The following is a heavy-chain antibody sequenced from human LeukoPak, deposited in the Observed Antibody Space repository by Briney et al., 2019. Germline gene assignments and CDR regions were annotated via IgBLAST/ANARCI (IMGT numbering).Heavy chain of an antibody. V-gene: IGHV3-30-3*01. J-gene: IGHJ5*01. D-gene: IGHD1-26*01. CDR1: GFTFTRNC. Sequence: PGRSLRLSCTASGFTFTRNCMHWVRQAPGKGLEWVAAIPHDGSSALYVDSVKGRFIISRDNSKNTQYLQMNSLRVEDSAVYYCATGSDFYYDSWGQGILVTVSS. CDR3: ATGSDFYYDS. CDR2: IPHDGSSA.